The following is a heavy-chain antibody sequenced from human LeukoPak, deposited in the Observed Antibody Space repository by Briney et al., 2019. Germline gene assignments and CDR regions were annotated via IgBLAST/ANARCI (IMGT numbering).Heavy chain of an antibody. Sequence: GGSLRLSCAASGFTFSSYAMSWVRQAPGKGLEWVSAISGSGGSTFYADSVKGRFTISRDNSKNTLYLQMNSLRADDTAVYYCARENSLRGAARYAFDIWGQGTMVTVSS. CDR3: ARENSLRGAARYAFDI. J-gene: IGHJ3*02. CDR1: GFTFSSYA. V-gene: IGHV3-23*01. D-gene: IGHD6-25*01. CDR2: ISGSGGST.